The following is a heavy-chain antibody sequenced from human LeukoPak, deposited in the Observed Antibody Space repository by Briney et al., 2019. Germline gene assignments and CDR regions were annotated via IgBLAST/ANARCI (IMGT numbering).Heavy chain of an antibody. D-gene: IGHD4-17*01. CDR1: GGSISSGDYY. J-gene: IGHJ4*02. V-gene: IGHV4-30-4*01. CDR3: ARDYYGDYYFDY. Sequence: PSETLSLTCTVSGGSISSGDYYWSWIRQPPGKGLEWIGYIYYSGSTYYNPSLKSRVTISVDTSKNQFSLKLSSVTAADTAVYYCARDYYGDYYFDYWGQGTLVTASS. CDR2: IYYSGST.